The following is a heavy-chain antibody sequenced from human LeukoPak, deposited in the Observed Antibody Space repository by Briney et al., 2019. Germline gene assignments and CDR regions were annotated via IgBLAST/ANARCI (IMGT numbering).Heavy chain of an antibody. J-gene: IGHJ4*02. Sequence: ASVKVPCKASGGTFSSYTISWVRQAPGQGLEWMGRIIPILGIANYAQKFQGRVTITADKSTSTAYMELSSLRSEDTAVYYCASTPRGSSSHWLHYFDYWGQGTLVTVSS. D-gene: IGHD6-6*01. CDR3: ASTPRGSSSHWLHYFDY. CDR2: IIPILGIA. CDR1: GGTFSSYT. V-gene: IGHV1-69*02.